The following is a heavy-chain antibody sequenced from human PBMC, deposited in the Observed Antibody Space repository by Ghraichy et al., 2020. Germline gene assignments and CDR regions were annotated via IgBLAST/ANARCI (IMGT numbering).Heavy chain of an antibody. CDR1: GGSFSTGGYS. D-gene: IGHD2-2*02. Sequence: SETLSLTCAVSGGSFSTGGYSWNWIRQPPGKGLEWIGYIFRSGSTFYNPSLRSRVTISVDRSKRQFSLNLKSVTAADTAVYFCARGGPAIPPDGLDVWGQGTTVTVSS. V-gene: IGHV4-30-2*01. CDR2: IFRSGST. CDR3: ARGGPAIPPDGLDV. J-gene: IGHJ6*02.